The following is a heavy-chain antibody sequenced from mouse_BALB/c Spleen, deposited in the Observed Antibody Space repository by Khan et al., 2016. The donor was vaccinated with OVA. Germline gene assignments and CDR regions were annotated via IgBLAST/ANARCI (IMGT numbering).Heavy chain of an antibody. CDR2: INTYTGEP. CDR3: TRPPYFSYTMDY. CDR1: GYTFTNFG. V-gene: IGHV9-3-1*01. Sequence: QIQLVQSGPELKKPGETVKISCKASGYTFTNFGMNWVKQAPGKGLEWMGWINTYTGEPTYADDFKGRFAFSLETSASTAYLQINNLKNEDTATYFCTRPPYFSYTMDYWGQGTSGTVSS. J-gene: IGHJ4*01. D-gene: IGHD2-10*01.